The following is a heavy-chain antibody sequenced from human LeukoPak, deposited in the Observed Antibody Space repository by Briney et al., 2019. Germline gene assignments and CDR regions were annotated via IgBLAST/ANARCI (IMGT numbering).Heavy chain of an antibody. CDR3: ARAVHCSGGSCYFDY. V-gene: IGHV4-4*07. CDR2: IYTSGST. J-gene: IGHJ4*02. Sequence: SETLSLTCTVSGGSIRSYYWSWIRQPPGKGLEWIGRIYTSGSTKYNPSLTSRVTMSVDTSKNQFSLKLRSVTAADTAVYYCARAVHCSGGSCYFDYWGQGTLVTVSS. CDR1: GGSIRSYY. D-gene: IGHD2-15*01.